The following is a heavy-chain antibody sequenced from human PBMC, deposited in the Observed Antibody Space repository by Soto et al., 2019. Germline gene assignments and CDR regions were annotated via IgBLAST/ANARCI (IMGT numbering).Heavy chain of an antibody. CDR1: GGSISSYY. CDR2: IYYSGNT. CDR3: AGLYTSSPFFNY. V-gene: IGHV4-59*01. D-gene: IGHD6-6*01. J-gene: IGHJ4*02. Sequence: SETLSLTCTVSGGSISSYYWSWIRQPPGKGLEWIGFIYYSGNTHYTPSLKSRVTLSLDTSKTQFSLTLNSVTAADTAVYYCAGLYTSSPFFNYWGQGALVTVSS.